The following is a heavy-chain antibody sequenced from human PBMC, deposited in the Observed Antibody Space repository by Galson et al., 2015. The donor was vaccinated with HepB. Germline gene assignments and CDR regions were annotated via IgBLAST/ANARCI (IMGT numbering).Heavy chain of an antibody. Sequence: SLRLSCAASGFTFNRNAMHWVRQAPGKGLEWVAVILSDGNNKYYGDSVKGRFTISRDNSKNTLSLQMNSLRAEDTAVYYCAKDQRFSYYYGLDVWGQGTTVTVSS. V-gene: IGHV3-30*18. CDR1: GFTFNRNA. D-gene: IGHD3-3*01. CDR2: ILSDGNNK. J-gene: IGHJ6*02. CDR3: AKDQRFSYYYGLDV.